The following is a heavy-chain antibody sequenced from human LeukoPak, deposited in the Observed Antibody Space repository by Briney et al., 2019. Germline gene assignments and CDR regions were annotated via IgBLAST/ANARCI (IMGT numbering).Heavy chain of an antibody. V-gene: IGHV3-23*01. Sequence: GGSLRLSCAAAGFTFTDYAMTWVRQAPGRGLEWVSSISAIGLMTYYADSVKGRFTISRDNAKNSLYLQMNSLRAEDTAVYYCARADYDYVWGSYRQYYFDYWGQGTLVTVSS. D-gene: IGHD3-16*02. CDR3: ARADYDYVWGSYRQYYFDY. CDR1: GFTFTDYA. CDR2: ISAIGLMT. J-gene: IGHJ4*02.